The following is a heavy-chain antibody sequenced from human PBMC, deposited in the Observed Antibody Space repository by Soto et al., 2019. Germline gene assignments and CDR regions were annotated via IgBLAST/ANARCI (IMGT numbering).Heavy chain of an antibody. CDR1: GFTFFTSA. D-gene: IGHD2-21*02. Sequence: GASVKVSCKASGFTFFTSAVHWVRQARGQGLEWVGWIVVGSGNTNYAQKFQERVTITRDMSTNTAYMELTSLRSEDTAVYYCAADPYCGGDCYFDYWGQGIMVTVSS. J-gene: IGHJ4*02. CDR3: AADPYCGGDCYFDY. V-gene: IGHV1-58*01. CDR2: IVVGSGNT.